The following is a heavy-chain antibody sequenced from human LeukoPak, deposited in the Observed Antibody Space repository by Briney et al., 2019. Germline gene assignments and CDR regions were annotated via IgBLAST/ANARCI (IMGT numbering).Heavy chain of an antibody. D-gene: IGHD3-10*01. J-gene: IGHJ6*04. Sequence: PGGSLRLSCAASGFTFSSYGMSWVRQAPGKGLEWVSAINGSGGSTYYADSVKGRFTISRDNSKNTLYLQMNSLRAEDTAVYYCAKDRTWFGELLGMDVWGKGTTVTISS. CDR1: GFTFSSYG. CDR2: INGSGGST. CDR3: AKDRTWFGELLGMDV. V-gene: IGHV3-23*01.